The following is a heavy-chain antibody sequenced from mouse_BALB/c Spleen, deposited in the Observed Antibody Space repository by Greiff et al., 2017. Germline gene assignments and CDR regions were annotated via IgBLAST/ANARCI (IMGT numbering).Heavy chain of an antibody. V-gene: IGHV1-63*01. CDR2: IYPGSGNT. CDR3: ARSDTTVVAWYFDV. Sequence: QVQLKESGAELVRPGTSVKISCKASGYAFTNYWLGWVKQRPGHGLEWIGDIYPGSGNTYYNEKFKGKATLTADKSSSTAYMQLSSLTSEDSAVYFCARSDTTVVAWYFDVWGAGTTVTVSS. D-gene: IGHD1-1*01. CDR1: GYAFTNYW. J-gene: IGHJ1*01.